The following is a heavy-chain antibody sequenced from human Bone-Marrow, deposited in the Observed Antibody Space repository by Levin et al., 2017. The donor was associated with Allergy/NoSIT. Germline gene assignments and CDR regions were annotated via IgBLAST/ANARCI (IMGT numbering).Heavy chain of an antibody. CDR2: IYYSGST. V-gene: IGHV4-31*03. D-gene: IGHD3-22*01. CDR3: ARGGYRGGDY. Sequence: SETLSLTCTVSGGSISSGGYYWSWIRQHPGKGLEWIGYIYYSGSTYYNPSLKSRVTISVDTSKNQFSLKLSSVTAADTAVYYCARGGYRGGDYWGQGTLVTVSS. CDR1: GGSISSGGYY. J-gene: IGHJ4*02.